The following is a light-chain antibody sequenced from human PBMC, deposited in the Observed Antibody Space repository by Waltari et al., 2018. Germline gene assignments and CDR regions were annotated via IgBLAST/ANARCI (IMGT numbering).Light chain of an antibody. Sequence: VMTQSPDSLAVSLGERATLTCRSSQSVFLSSNNKNYFAWYQHRRGQPPKLLCYLASLRAAGVPDRFTASGSGTQFTLTISSLQAEDVAVYFCLQYFDVPQTFGQGTKLEI. J-gene: IGKJ2*01. CDR3: LQYFDVPQT. CDR2: LAS. V-gene: IGKV4-1*01. CDR1: QSVFLSSNNKNY.